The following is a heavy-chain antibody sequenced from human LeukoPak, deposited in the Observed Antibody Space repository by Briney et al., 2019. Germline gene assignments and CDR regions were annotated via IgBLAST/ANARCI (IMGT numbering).Heavy chain of an antibody. CDR2: ISYDGSNK. CDR3: AKDRGVARIAVAGHSDY. Sequence: RSLRLSCAASGFTFSSYGMHWVRQAPGKGLEWVAVISYDGSNKYYADSVKGRFTISRDNSKNTLYLQMNSLRAEDTAVYYCAKDRGVARIAVAGHSDYWGQGTLVTVSS. CDR1: GFTFSSYG. J-gene: IGHJ4*02. V-gene: IGHV3-30*18. D-gene: IGHD6-19*01.